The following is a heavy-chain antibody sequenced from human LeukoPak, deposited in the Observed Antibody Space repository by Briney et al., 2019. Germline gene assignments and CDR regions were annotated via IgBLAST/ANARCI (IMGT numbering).Heavy chain of an antibody. V-gene: IGHV3-74*01. J-gene: IGHJ3*02. CDR1: GFPFSSYW. D-gene: IGHD3-22*01. CDR2: NNSDGSST. Sequence: GVPLRLSCAASGFPFSSYWMHWVRQAPGKGLVCVSHNNSDGSSTSYADSVKGRFTVSRDNAKNTLYLQMNSLRAEDTAVYYCARVRTSYYDSRDAFDIWGQGTMVTVSS. CDR3: ARVRTSYYDSRDAFDI.